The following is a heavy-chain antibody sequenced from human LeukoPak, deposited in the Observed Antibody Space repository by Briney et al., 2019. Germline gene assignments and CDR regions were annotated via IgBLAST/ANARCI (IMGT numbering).Heavy chain of an antibody. CDR1: GYTFTSYD. J-gene: IGHJ4*02. CDR3: ARGFCSSINCYAGFDY. D-gene: IGHD2-2*01. Sequence: GASVKVSCKASGYTFTSYDINWVRQATGQGLEWMGWINPNSGDSKSAQKFQGWVTMTRDTSISTAYMELSRLRSDDTAMYYCARGFCSSINCYAGFDYWGQGTLVTVSS. CDR2: INPNSGDS. V-gene: IGHV1-2*04.